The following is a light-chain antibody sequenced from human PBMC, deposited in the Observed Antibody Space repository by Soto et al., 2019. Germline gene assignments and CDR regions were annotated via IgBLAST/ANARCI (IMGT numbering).Light chain of an antibody. V-gene: IGKV2-28*01. CDR2: LGF. J-gene: IGKJ4*01. CDR3: MQARQTPLP. CDR1: QSLLQSNGYNY. Sequence: DIVMTQSPLSLPVTPGEPASISCRSSQSLLQSNGYNYLDWYVQKPGQSPQLLIYLGFNRASGVPDRFSGSGSGTDFTLKISRVEAEDVGVYYCMQARQTPLPFGGGTKVEIK.